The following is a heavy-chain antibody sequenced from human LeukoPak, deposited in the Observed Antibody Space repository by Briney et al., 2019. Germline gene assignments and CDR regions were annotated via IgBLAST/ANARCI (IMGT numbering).Heavy chain of an antibody. CDR2: IYYSGST. D-gene: IGHD3-10*01. CDR3: ARGLAKRFGDPIIQYYYMDV. J-gene: IGHJ6*03. V-gene: IGHV4-39*07. Sequence: SETLSLTCTVSGGSISSSSYYWGWIRQPPGKGLEWIGSIYYSGSTYYNPSLKSRVTISVDTSKNQFSLKLKSVTAADTAVYYCARGLAKRFGDPIIQYYYMDVWGKGTTVTISS. CDR1: GGSISSSSYY.